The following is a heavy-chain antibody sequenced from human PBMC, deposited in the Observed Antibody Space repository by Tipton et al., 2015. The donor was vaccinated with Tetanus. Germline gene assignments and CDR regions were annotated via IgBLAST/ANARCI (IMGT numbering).Heavy chain of an antibody. Sequence: TLSLTCTVSGGSVSSESYYWAWIRQTPGKGLEWIGSIYYGGNTYYNPSLKSRLTMAVDTSKTQVSLKLSSVTAADTGVYYCATGRRTVGFDYWGQGALVTVSS. V-gene: IGHV4-39*01. CDR2: IYYGGNT. J-gene: IGHJ4*02. D-gene: IGHD4-23*01. CDR1: GGSVSSESYY. CDR3: ATGRRTVGFDY.